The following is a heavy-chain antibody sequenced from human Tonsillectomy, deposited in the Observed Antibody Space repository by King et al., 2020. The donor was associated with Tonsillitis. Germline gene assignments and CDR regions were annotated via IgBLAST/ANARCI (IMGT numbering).Heavy chain of an antibody. Sequence: VQLQESGPGLVKPSQTLSLTCTVSGGSISSGGYYWSWIRQHPGKGLEWIGYIYYSGSTYYNPSLKSRVTISVDTSKNQFSLKLSSVTAADTAVYYCARAEEYYDILTGYPLSAFDIWGQGTMVTVSS. V-gene: IGHV4-31*03. CDR2: IYYSGST. J-gene: IGHJ3*02. D-gene: IGHD3-9*01. CDR3: ARAEEYYDILTGYPLSAFDI. CDR1: GGSISSGGYY.